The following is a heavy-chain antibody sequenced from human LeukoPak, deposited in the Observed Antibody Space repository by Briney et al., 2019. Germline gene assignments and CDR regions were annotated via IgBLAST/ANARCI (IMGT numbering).Heavy chain of an antibody. CDR3: ARNLYRYCSGGSCYSTYYYMDV. CDR1: GGSISSSSYY. CDR2: IYYSGST. J-gene: IGHJ6*03. D-gene: IGHD2-15*01. Sequence: PSETLSLTCTASGGSISSSSYYWGWIRQPPGKGLEWIGSIYYSGSTYYNPSLKSRVTISVDTSKNQFSLKLSSVTAADTAVYYCARNLYRYCSGGSCYSTYYYMDVWGKGTTVTVSS. V-gene: IGHV4-39*07.